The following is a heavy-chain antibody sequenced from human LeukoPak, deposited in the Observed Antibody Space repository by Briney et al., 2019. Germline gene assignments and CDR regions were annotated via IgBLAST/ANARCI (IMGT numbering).Heavy chain of an antibody. CDR3: ARVRCSGGSCPYYYYYYYMDV. Sequence: SETLSLTCTVSGGSISSSSYYWAWIRQPPGKGLEWMGSIHYSGSTYYNPSLQSRVTISIDTSKNQFSLKLRFVTAADTAVYYCARVRCSGGSCPYYYYYYYMDVWGKGTTVTVSS. CDR2: IHYSGST. V-gene: IGHV4-39*07. J-gene: IGHJ6*03. D-gene: IGHD2-15*01. CDR1: GGSISSSSYY.